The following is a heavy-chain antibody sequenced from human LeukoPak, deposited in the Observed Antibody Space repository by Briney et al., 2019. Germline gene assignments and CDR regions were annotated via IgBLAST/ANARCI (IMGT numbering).Heavy chain of an antibody. D-gene: IGHD6-6*01. J-gene: IGHJ4*02. Sequence: SETLSLTCAVYGGSFSGYYWSWIRQPPGKGLEWIGEINHSGSTNYNPSLKSRVTISVDTSKNQFSLKLSSVTAADTAVYYCARCYWGKTARPTRCYFDHWGQGTLVTVSS. CDR2: INHSGST. CDR3: ARCYWGKTARPTRCYFDH. V-gene: IGHV4-34*01. CDR1: GGSFSGYY.